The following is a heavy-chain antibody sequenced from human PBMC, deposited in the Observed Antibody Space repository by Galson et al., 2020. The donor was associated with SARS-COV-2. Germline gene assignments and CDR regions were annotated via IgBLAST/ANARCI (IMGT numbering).Heavy chain of an antibody. D-gene: IGHD3-9*01. CDR3: ARLPVLRYFDWLVRGYGMDV. V-gene: IGHV4-39*01. Sequence: SRVTISVDTSKNQFSLKLSSVTAADTAVYYCARLPVLRYFDWLVRGYGMDVWGQGTTVTVSS. J-gene: IGHJ6*02.